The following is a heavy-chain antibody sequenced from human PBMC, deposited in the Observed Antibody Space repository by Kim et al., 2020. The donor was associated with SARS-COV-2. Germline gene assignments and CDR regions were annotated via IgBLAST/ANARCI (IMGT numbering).Heavy chain of an antibody. V-gene: IGHV3-30-3*01. CDR2: ISYDGSNK. CDR3: ARVELYCSSTSCYTYYYG. D-gene: IGHD2-2*02. Sequence: GGSLRLSCAASGFTFSSYAMHWVRQAPGKGLEWVAVISYDGSNKYYADSVKGRFTISRDNSKNTLYLQMNSLRAEDKAVYYCARVELYCSSTSCYTYYYG. J-gene: IGHJ6*01. CDR1: GFTFSSYA.